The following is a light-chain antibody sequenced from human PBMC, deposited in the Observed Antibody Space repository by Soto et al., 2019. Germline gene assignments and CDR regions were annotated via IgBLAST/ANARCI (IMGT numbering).Light chain of an antibody. V-gene: IGLV2-23*01. Sequence: QSVLTQPASVSGSPGQSITISCTGTSSDVGSYNLVSWYQQHPGKAPKLMIYEGSKRPSGVSNRFSGSKSGNTASLTTSGLQAEDEADYYCCSYAGSRGLVFGGGTKVTVL. J-gene: IGLJ2*01. CDR2: EGS. CDR3: CSYAGSRGLV. CDR1: SSDVGSYNL.